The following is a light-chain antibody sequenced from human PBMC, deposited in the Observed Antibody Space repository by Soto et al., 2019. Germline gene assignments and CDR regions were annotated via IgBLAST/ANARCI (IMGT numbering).Light chain of an antibody. CDR1: QSVDSH. V-gene: IGKV3-11*01. CDR2: AAS. J-gene: IGKJ4*01. CDR3: QQRSKWPLT. Sequence: EIVLTQSPASLSLYPGERATLSCRASQSVDSHLVWYQQKPGQAPRLLIFAASNRATGIPVRFSGSGSGTDFTLAINRLEPDDFAVYYCQQRSKWPLTFGGGTKVDIK.